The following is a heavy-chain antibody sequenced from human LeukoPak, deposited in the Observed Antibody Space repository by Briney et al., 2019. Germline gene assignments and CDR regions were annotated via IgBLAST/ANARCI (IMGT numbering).Heavy chain of an antibody. V-gene: IGHV3-15*01. CDR1: GFTFSNAW. Sequence: GGSLRLSCAASGFTFSNAWMSWVRQAPGKGLEWVGRIKGETDGGKTDYAAPVKGRFTISRDDSKNTLYLQMNSLKTEDTAVYYCTTDLLSNYDSSGYYYADFDYRGQGTLVTVSS. D-gene: IGHD3-22*01. CDR2: IKGETDGGKT. J-gene: IGHJ4*02. CDR3: TTDLLSNYDSSGYYYADFDY.